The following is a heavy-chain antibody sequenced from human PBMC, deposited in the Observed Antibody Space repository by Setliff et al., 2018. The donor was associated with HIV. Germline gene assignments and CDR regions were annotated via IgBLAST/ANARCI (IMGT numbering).Heavy chain of an antibody. CDR2: IYYSGST. V-gene: IGHV4-39*01. D-gene: IGHD3-3*01. CDR3: ASPYITIFGIVTLDAFDI. CDR1: GGSISSTSYY. Sequence: SETLSLTCAVSGGSISSTSYYWGWIRQPPGKGLEWIGSIYYSGSTYYSPSLKSRVTISVDTSKNQFSLKLSSVTAADTAVCYCASPYITIFGIVTLDAFDIWGQGTMVTVSS. J-gene: IGHJ3*02.